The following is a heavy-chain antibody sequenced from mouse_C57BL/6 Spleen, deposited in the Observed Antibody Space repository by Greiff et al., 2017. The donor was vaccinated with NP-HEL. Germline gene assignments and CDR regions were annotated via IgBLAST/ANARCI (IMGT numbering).Heavy chain of an antibody. CDR1: GYTFTSYW. D-gene: IGHD1-1*01. V-gene: IGHV1-64*01. CDR2: IHPNSGST. CDR3: ARYHHAGSRYAMDY. Sequence: QVQLQQPGAELVKPGASVKLSCKASGYTFTSYWMHWVKQRPGQGLEWIGMIHPNSGSTNYNEKFKSKATLTVDKSSSTAYMQLSSLTSEDSVVYYCARYHHAGSRYAMDYWGQGTSVTVSS. J-gene: IGHJ4*01.